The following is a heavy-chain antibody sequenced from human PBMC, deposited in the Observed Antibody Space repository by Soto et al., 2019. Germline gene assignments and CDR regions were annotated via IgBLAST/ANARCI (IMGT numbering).Heavy chain of an antibody. J-gene: IGHJ4*02. V-gene: IGHV3-30*18. CDR2: ISYDGSNK. D-gene: IGHD1-26*01. CDR1: GFPFSGYC. Sequence: GGSLILSCGASGFPFSGYCVHWVRQAPGKGLEWVAVISYDGSNKYYADSVKGRFTISRDNSKNTLYLQMNSLRAEDTAVYYCAKLSLSGSYSFDYWGQGTLVTVSS. CDR3: AKLSLSGSYSFDY.